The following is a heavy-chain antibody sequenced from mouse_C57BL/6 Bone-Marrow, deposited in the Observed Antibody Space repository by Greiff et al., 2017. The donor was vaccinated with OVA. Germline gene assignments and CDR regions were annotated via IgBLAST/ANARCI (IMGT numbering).Heavy chain of an antibody. CDR2: ISGGGGNT. V-gene: IGHV5-9*01. J-gene: IGHJ3*01. CDR3: ARQGYYGSRAY. Sequence: EVKLVESGGGLVKPGESLKLSCAASGFTFSSYTMSWVRQTPEKRLEWVATISGGGGNTYYPDSVKGRFTISRDNAKNTLYLQMSSLRSEDTALYYCARQGYYGSRAYWGQGTLVTVSA. CDR1: GFTFSSYT. D-gene: IGHD1-1*01.